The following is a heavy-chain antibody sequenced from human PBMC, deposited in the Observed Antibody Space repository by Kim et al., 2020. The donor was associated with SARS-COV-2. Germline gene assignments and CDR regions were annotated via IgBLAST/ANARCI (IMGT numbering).Heavy chain of an antibody. CDR2: IKQDGSEK. D-gene: IGHD3-9*01. J-gene: IGHJ4*02. CDR3: VSHFEEKEGDGK. CDR1: GFTFSSYW. Sequence: GGSLRLSCAISGFTFSSYWMSWVRQAPGKGLEWVANIKQDGSEKYYLESVKGRFTISRDNAKNSLLLQMHSLRVEDTDLYYCVSHFEEKEGDGKWGKGTL. V-gene: IGHV3-7*03.